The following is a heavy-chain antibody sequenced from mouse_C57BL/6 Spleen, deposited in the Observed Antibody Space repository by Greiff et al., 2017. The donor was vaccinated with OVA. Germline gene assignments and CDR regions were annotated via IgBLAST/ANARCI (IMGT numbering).Heavy chain of an antibody. CDR3: TRRGELGRSYFDV. Sequence: DVKLQESGGGLVQPGGSMKLSCAASGFTFSDAWMDWVRQSPEKGLEWVAEIRNKANNHATYYAESVKGGFTISRDDSKSSVYLQMNSLRAEDTGIYYCTRRGELGRSYFDVWGTGTTVTVSS. V-gene: IGHV6-6*01. CDR2: IRNKANNHAT. J-gene: IGHJ1*03. D-gene: IGHD4-1*01. CDR1: GFTFSDAW.